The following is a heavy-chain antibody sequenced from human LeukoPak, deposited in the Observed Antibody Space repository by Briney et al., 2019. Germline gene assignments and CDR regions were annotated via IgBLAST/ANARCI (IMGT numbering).Heavy chain of an antibody. Sequence: GASVTVSCKASGYTFTSYYMHWVRQAPGQGLEWMGIINPSGGSTSYAQKFQGRVTITRDTSASTAYMELSSLRSEDTAVYYCARVGNSLLWFGELSNHYFDYWGQGTLVTVSS. V-gene: IGHV1-46*01. CDR3: ARVGNSLLWFGELSNHYFDY. CDR2: INPSGGST. D-gene: IGHD3-10*01. J-gene: IGHJ4*02. CDR1: GYTFTSYY.